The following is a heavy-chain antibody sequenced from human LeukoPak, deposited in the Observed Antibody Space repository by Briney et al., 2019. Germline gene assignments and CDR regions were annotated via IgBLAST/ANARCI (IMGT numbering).Heavy chain of an antibody. Sequence: GGSLRLSCAASGFTFSNAWMTWVRQAPGKGLKWVGRIETKTDGGTTDYAAPVKGRFTISRDDSKNMLYLQMNSLRTDDTAVYYCTTVERWLLRSSPYWGQGTLVTVSS. V-gene: IGHV3-15*04. D-gene: IGHD5-24*01. CDR3: TTVERWLLRSSPY. CDR2: IETKTDGGTT. J-gene: IGHJ4*02. CDR1: GFTFSNAW.